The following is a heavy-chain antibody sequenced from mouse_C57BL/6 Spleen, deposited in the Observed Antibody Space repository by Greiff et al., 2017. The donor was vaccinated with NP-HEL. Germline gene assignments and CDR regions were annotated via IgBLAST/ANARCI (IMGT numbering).Heavy chain of an antibody. Sequence: EVQLQQSGGGLVKPGGSLKLSCAASGFTFSDYGMHWVRQAPEKGLEWVAYISSGSSTIYYADTVKGRFTISRDNAKNTLFLQMTSLRSEDTAMYYCARRVIGTTAMDYWGQGTSVTVSS. J-gene: IGHJ4*01. CDR1: GFTFSDYG. V-gene: IGHV5-17*01. CDR3: ARRVIGTTAMDY. CDR2: ISSGSSTI. D-gene: IGHD1-1*01.